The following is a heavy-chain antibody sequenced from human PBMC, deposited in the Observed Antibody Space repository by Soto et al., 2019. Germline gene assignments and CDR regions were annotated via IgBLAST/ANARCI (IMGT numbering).Heavy chain of an antibody. Sequence: GASVKFSCKASGYTFTSSGISWVRQAPGQGLEWMGWISAYNGNTNYAQKFQGRVTITRDTSASPAYMELSGLRSEDTAVYYCARGPGGPDGPGDYWGQGTLVTVSS. CDR3: ARGPGGPDGPGDY. CDR1: GYTFTSSG. D-gene: IGHD2-15*01. J-gene: IGHJ4*02. CDR2: ISAYNGNT. V-gene: IGHV1-18*01.